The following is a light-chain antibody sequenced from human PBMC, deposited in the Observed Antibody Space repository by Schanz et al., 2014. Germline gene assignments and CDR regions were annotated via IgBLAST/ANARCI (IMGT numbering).Light chain of an antibody. J-gene: IGLJ1*01. CDR1: SSNIGSGYD. Sequence: QSVLTQPPSMSGAPGQRVTISCTGNSSNIGSGYDVHWYQCLPGTAPKLLIYDNNNRPSGVPDRFSGSKSGTSASLAISGLQAEDETDYYCFSYAGSGLYVFGTGTKLTVL. V-gene: IGLV1-40*01. CDR3: FSYAGSGLYV. CDR2: DNN.